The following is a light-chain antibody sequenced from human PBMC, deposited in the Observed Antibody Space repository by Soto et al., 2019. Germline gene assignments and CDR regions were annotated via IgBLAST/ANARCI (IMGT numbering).Light chain of an antibody. CDR3: QVWGSNADPYVV. CDR1: NIGGKS. V-gene: IGLV3-21*04. J-gene: IGLJ2*01. Sequence: SYELTQPPSVSVAPGETARITCGGNNIGGKSVHWYQCKPGQAPLLIIYNDGDRPSGIPERVSGSNSGNTATLTVSRVEAGDEAEYYCQVWGSNADPYVVFGGGTKLTVL. CDR2: NDG.